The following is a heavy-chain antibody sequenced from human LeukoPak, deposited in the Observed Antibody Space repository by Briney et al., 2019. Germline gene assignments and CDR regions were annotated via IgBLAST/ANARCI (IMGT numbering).Heavy chain of an antibody. CDR2: ISGSGGRP. CDR1: GFTFSSYA. CDR3: GKDVREIVGVVIIASYFDY. Sequence: PGGSLRLSCAASGFTFSSYAMSWVRQAPGKGLEWVSAISGSGGRPYYADSVKGRFTISRDKYKNTLYLQMNSLGAEDTAVYYCGKDVREIVGVVIIASYFDYWGQGTLVTVSS. J-gene: IGHJ4*02. V-gene: IGHV3-23*01. D-gene: IGHD3-3*01.